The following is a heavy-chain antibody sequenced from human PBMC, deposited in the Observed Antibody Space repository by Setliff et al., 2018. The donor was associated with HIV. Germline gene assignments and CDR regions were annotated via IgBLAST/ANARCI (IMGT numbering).Heavy chain of an antibody. D-gene: IGHD3-10*01. CDR1: GYSFINYG. Sequence: ASVKVSCKASGYSFINYGISWVRQAPGQGLEWMGWISAYNGNTNYAPRLLGRVTMTTDTSTSTAYLQSSSLKAEDTAVYYCARVQAVGYGSGSYDPLYYCMDVWGQGTTVTVSS. V-gene: IGHV1-18*01. CDR3: ARVQAVGYGSGSYDPLYYCMDV. J-gene: IGHJ6*02. CDR2: ISAYNGNT.